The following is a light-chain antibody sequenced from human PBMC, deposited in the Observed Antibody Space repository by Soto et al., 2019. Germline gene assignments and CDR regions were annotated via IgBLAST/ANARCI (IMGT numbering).Light chain of an antibody. CDR1: QSISSY. J-gene: IGKJ4*01. CDR3: QQYNNWPL. CDR2: AAS. Sequence: DIQMTQSPSSLSASVGDRVTITCRASQSISSYLNWYQQKPGKAPKLLIYAASSLQSGVPSRFSGSGSGTDFTLTINSLQPEDFAVYYCQQYNNWPLFGGGTKVDIK. V-gene: IGKV1-39*01.